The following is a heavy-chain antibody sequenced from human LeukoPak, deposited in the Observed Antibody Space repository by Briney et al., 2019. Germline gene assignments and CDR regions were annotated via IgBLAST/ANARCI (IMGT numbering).Heavy chain of an antibody. D-gene: IGHD2-2*01. CDR3: ASNLRYCSSTSCLLYYYYMDV. J-gene: IGHJ6*03. CDR2: IYYSGST. V-gene: IGHV4-30-4*08. CDR1: GGSISSGDYY. Sequence: SETLSLTCTVSGGSISSGDYYWSWIRQPPWKGLEWIGYIYYSGSTYYNPSLKSRVTISVDTSKNQFSLKLSSVTAADTAVYYCASNLRYCSSTSCLLYYYYMDVWGKGTTVTVSS.